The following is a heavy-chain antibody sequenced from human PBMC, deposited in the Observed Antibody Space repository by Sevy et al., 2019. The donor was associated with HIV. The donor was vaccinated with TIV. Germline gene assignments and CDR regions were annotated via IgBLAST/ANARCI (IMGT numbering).Heavy chain of an antibody. CDR2: IRTAGDT. CDR3: AREVPRPLYGMDV. V-gene: IGHV3-13*01. J-gene: IGHJ6*02. CDR1: GFTFSSYD. Sequence: GGSLRLSCAASGFTFSSYDIHWVRQATGKGLEGVSAIRTAGDTYFPYSVKGRFTISRENAKKSLYLQMNSLRAGDTAVYYCAREVPRPLYGMDVWGQGTTVTVSS.